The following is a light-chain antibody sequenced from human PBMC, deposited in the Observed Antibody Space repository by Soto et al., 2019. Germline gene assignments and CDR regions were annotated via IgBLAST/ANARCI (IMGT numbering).Light chain of an antibody. J-gene: IGLJ1*01. V-gene: IGLV2-18*02. CDR3: SSYTSSSTYV. CDR1: SSDVGSYNR. Sequence: QSALTQPPSVSGSPGQSVTISCTGTSSDVGSYNRVSWYQQPPGTAPKLMIYEVSNWPSGVPDRFSGSKSGNTASLTISGLQAEDEADYYCSSYTSSSTYVFGSVTKVTVL. CDR2: EVS.